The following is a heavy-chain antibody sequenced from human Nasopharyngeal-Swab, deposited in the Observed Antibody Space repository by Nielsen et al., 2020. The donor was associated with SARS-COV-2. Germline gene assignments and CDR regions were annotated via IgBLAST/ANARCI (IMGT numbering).Heavy chain of an antibody. D-gene: IGHD3-10*01. V-gene: IGHV5-51*01. CDR2: IYPGDSDT. CDR3: ARQRFTYGSGSYQGGYYFDY. Sequence: GESLKTPCKGSGYSFTSYWIGWVRQMPGKGLEWMGIIYPGDSDTRYSPSFQGQVTISADKSISTAYLQWSSLKASDTAMYYCARQRFTYGSGSYQGGYYFDYWGQGTLVTVSS. J-gene: IGHJ4*02. CDR1: GYSFTSYW.